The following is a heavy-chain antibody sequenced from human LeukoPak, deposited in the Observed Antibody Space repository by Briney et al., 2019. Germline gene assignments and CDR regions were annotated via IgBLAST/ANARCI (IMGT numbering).Heavy chain of an antibody. Sequence: GGSLRLSCAAYGFTFSSFGMHWVRQAPGKGLEWVAFIRYDGSNKYYADSVKGRFTISRDNSKNTLYLQMNSLRAEDTAVYYCAKDEPDGGIPEYYMDVWGKGTTVTVSS. CDR1: GFTFSSFG. J-gene: IGHJ6*03. CDR2: IRYDGSNK. V-gene: IGHV3-30*02. CDR3: AKDEPDGGIPEYYMDV. D-gene: IGHD1-14*01.